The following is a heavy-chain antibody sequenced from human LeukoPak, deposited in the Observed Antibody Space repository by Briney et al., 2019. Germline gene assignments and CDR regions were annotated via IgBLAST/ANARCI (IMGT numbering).Heavy chain of an antibody. CDR3: VRDRGRYDSSGYYYEGYFDY. CDR1: GFTVTSYS. V-gene: IGHV3-21*01. Sequence: GGSLRLSCAASGFTVTSYSMNWVRLAPGKGLEWVSCISSRSNYIYYADSVKGRFTISRDNAKNSLYLQMNSLRAEDTAVYYCVRDRGRYDSSGYYYEGYFDYWGQGTLVTVSS. J-gene: IGHJ4*02. CDR2: ISSRSNYI. D-gene: IGHD3-22*01.